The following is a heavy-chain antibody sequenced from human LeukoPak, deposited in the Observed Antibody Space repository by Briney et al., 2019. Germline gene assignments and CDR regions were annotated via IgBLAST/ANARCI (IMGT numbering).Heavy chain of an antibody. CDR2: MNPNSGNT. D-gene: IGHD5-18*01. J-gene: IGHJ4*02. CDR3: AREGGYPYYFDY. V-gene: IGHV1-8*03. CDR1: GYTFTSYD. Sequence: ASVKVSCKASGYTFTSYDINWVRQATGQGLEWMGWMNPNSGNTGYAQKFQGRVTITWNTSISTAYMELSSLRSEDTAVYYCAREGGYPYYFDYWGQGTLVTVSS.